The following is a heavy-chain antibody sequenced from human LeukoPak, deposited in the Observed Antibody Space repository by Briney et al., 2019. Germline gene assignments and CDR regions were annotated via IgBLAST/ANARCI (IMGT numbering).Heavy chain of an antibody. CDR3: TTDFSHFDFSSGYYSY. CDR2: IQSNFDGGTT. Sequence: GGSLRLSCAASGFSFTSAWMVWVRQAPGKGLEWVGRIQSNFDGGTTDFAAPVKGRFTISRDDLARTVYLEMNNLKADDTGVYYCTTDFSHFDFSSGYYSYWGQGSLVTVSS. V-gene: IGHV3-15*01. CDR1: GFSFTSAW. J-gene: IGHJ4*02. D-gene: IGHD3-3*01.